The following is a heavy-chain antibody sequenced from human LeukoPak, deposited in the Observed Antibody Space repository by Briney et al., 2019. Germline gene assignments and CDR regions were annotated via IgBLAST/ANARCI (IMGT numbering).Heavy chain of an antibody. Sequence: SETLSLTCAVYGGSFSGYYWSWIRQPPGKGLEWIGEIYHSGSTNYNPSLKSRVTISVDTSKNQFSLKLSSVTAADTAVYYCARRSSSWYRNWFDPWGQGTLVTVSS. J-gene: IGHJ5*02. CDR3: ARRSSSWYRNWFDP. CDR2: IYHSGST. D-gene: IGHD6-13*01. CDR1: GGSFSGYY. V-gene: IGHV4-34*01.